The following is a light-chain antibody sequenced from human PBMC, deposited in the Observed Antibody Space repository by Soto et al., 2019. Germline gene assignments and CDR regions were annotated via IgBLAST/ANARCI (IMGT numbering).Light chain of an antibody. CDR2: DVT. Sequence: QSALTQPASVSGSPGQSITISCTGTSSDVGGYNYVSWYQQHPVKAPKLMIYDVTNRPSGVSDRFSGSKSGSTASLTISGLQAEDEADYYCSSYTSSSTPYVFGTGPKVPVL. CDR1: SSDVGGYNY. V-gene: IGLV2-14*01. CDR3: SSYTSSSTPYV. J-gene: IGLJ1*01.